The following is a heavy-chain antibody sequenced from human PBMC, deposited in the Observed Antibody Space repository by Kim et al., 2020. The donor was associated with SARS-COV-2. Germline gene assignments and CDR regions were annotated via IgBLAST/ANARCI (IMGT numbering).Heavy chain of an antibody. D-gene: IGHD3-16*01. J-gene: IGHJ4*02. CDR1: GFSFSGYW. Sequence: GGSLRLSCVASGFSFSGYWIHWVRQAPGKGLEWVSRVSRDGSATNYADSVKGRFTISRDNAQNTAYLPVNDLRLEDTAGYFCARAGDGGGYDYWGQGA. V-gene: IGHV3-74*01. CDR2: VSRDGSAT. CDR3: ARAGDGGGYDY.